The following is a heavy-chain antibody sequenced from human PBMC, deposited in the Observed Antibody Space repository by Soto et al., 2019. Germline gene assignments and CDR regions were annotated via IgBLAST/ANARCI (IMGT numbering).Heavy chain of an antibody. CDR1: GFTFSRNG. Sequence: QVQLVESGGGVVQPGRSLRLSCAASGFTFSRNGMHWVRQAPGKGLEWVAVIWYDGSNKYYADSVKGRFTISIDNSNNSPYRQMNSLRAEDTVVYYCARSSSNWGLDCWGQGTLVTGSS. CDR2: IWYDGSNK. CDR3: ARSSSNWGLDC. D-gene: IGHD7-27*01. J-gene: IGHJ4*02. V-gene: IGHV3-33*01.